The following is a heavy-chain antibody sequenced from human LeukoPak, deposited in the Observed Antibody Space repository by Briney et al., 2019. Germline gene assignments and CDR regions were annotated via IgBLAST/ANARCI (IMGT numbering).Heavy chain of an antibody. D-gene: IGHD6-19*01. V-gene: IGHV3-7*01. CDR2: IKYDGSDK. CDR3: ARPSFSSGSYFDH. CDR1: GFTFSSYW. Sequence: PGGSLRLSCAASGFTFSSYWMSWVRQAPGKGLEWVATIKYDGSDKYYVDSVRGRFTISRDNAKNSLYLQMNSLSSEDTAVYFCARPSFSSGSYFDHWGQGTLVTVSS. J-gene: IGHJ4*02.